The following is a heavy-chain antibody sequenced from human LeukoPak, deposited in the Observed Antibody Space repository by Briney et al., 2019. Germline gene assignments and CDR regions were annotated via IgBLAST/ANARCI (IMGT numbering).Heavy chain of an antibody. Sequence: GGSLRLSCAASGFTFSSYWMHWVRQTPGKGLMWVARIKSDGSTIYAGSVQGRFTISRDNAKNTVYLQMNSLRVDDTAIYYCTRAITYFYGSVTYDWFDSWGQGTRVTVSS. CDR2: IKSDGST. D-gene: IGHD3-10*01. V-gene: IGHV3-74*01. CDR3: TRAITYFYGSVTYDWFDS. CDR1: GFTFSSYW. J-gene: IGHJ5*01.